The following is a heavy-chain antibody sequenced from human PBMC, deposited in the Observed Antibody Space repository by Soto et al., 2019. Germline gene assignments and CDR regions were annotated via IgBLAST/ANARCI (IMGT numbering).Heavy chain of an antibody. D-gene: IGHD2-15*01. CDR2: IIPILGIA. CDR3: ARGVGYCSGGSCYFDY. V-gene: IGHV1-69*02. J-gene: IGHJ4*02. Sequence: QVQLVQSGAEVKKPGSSVKVSCKASGGTFSSYTISWVRQAPGQGLEWMGRIIPILGIANYAQKFQGIVTITADKSTSTAYMELSSLRSEDTAVYYCARGVGYCSGGSCYFDYWGQGTLVTVSS. CDR1: GGTFSSYT.